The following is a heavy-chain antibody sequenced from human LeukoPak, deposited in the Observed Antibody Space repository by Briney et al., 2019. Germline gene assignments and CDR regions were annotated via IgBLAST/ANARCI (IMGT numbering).Heavy chain of an antibody. D-gene: IGHD1-26*01. CDR1: GYSFTNYW. CDR3: ARHAFSVGGTSGPFDY. V-gene: IGHV5-51*01. J-gene: IGHJ4*02. CDR2: IHPGDSDT. Sequence: GESLKISCKGSGYSFTNYWIGWVRQMPGKGLEWMGIIHPGDSDTRYSPSFQGQVTISVDKSISTAYLQWSSLKASDTAMYFCARHAFSVGGTSGPFDYWGQGTLVTVSS.